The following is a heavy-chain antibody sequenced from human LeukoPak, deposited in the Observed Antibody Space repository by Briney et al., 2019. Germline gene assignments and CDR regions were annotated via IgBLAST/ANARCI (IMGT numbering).Heavy chain of an antibody. D-gene: IGHD3-10*01. J-gene: IGHJ3*02. V-gene: IGHV3-7*03. CDR2: IKQDGGEK. CDR3: ARDQSIRVVRGDYAFDI. CDR1: GFTFSSYW. Sequence: GGSLRLSCAASGFTFSSYWMTWVRQAPGKGLEWVANIKQDGGEKHYVDSVKGRFTISRDNAKNSLYLQMNSLRSDDTAVYYCARDQSIRVVRGDYAFDIWGQGTMVTVSS.